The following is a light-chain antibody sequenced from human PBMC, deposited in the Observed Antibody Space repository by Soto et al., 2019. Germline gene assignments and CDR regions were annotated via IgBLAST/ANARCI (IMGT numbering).Light chain of an antibody. J-gene: IGKJ5*01. CDR1: QSVSSY. CDR2: GAS. Sequence: EIVLTHSPATLSLSPGEIATLSCRASQSVSSYLAWYQQKPGQAPRLLIYGASTRATGIPARFSGSGSGTDFTLTITRLEPEDSAVYFCQQYTGPPTTFGQGTRLEI. CDR3: QQYTGPPTT. V-gene: IGKV3-11*01.